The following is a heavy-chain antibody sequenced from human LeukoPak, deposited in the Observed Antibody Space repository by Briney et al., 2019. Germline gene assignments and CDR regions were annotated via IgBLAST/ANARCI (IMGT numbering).Heavy chain of an antibody. Sequence: GGSLRLSCAASGFTFSSYGMHWVRQAPGKGLEWVAFIRYDGSNKYYADSVKGRFTISRDNSKNTLYLQMNSLRAEDTAVYYCAKAVVVVAATSGFDYWGQGTLVTVSS. J-gene: IGHJ4*02. V-gene: IGHV3-30*02. D-gene: IGHD2-15*01. CDR1: GFTFSSYG. CDR2: IRYDGSNK. CDR3: AKAVVVVAATSGFDY.